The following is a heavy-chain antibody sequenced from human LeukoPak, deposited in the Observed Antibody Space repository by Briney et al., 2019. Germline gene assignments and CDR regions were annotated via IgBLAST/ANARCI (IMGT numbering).Heavy chain of an antibody. Sequence: GVSLRLSCAASGFTFSSYGMHWVRQAPGKGLEWVAVISYDGSNKYYADSVKGRFTISRDNSKNTLYLQMNSLRAEDTAVYYCAKDNSPSGDEYEDYWGQGTLVTVSS. J-gene: IGHJ4*02. CDR2: ISYDGSNK. CDR3: AKDNSPSGDEYEDY. CDR1: GFTFSSYG. V-gene: IGHV3-30*18. D-gene: IGHD3-10*01.